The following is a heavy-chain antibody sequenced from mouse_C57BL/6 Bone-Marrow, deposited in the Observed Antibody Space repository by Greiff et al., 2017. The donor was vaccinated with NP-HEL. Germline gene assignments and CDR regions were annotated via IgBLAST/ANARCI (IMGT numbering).Heavy chain of an antibody. Sequence: EVQLQQSGPELVKPGASVKMSCKASGYTFTDYNMHWVKQRHGKSLEWIGYINPNNGGTSYTQKFKGKATLTVNKSSSTAYMELRSLTSEDSAVYYCARGNYVLCWHFDVWGTGTTVTVSS. CDR1: GYTFTDYN. CDR2: INPNNGGT. J-gene: IGHJ1*03. D-gene: IGHD2-1*01. V-gene: IGHV1-22*01. CDR3: ARGNYVLCWHFDV.